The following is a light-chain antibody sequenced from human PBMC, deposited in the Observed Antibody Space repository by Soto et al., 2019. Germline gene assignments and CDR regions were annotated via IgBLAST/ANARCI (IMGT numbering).Light chain of an antibody. CDR3: CSYAGSYASDYV. CDR1: SSDVGAYDY. J-gene: IGLJ1*01. CDR2: DAT. V-gene: IGLV2-11*01. Sequence: QSALTQPPSVSGSPGQSVTISCTGTSSDVGAYDYVSWYQQHPGKAPKLMIYDATKRPSGVPDRFSGSKSGNTASLTISGLQAEDEADYYCCSYAGSYASDYVFGAGTKVTVL.